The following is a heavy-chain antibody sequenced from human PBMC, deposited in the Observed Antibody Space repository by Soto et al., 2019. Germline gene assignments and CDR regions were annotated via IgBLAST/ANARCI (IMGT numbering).Heavy chain of an antibody. D-gene: IGHD6-19*01. Sequence: PGGSLRLSCAASAFTFSVYAMTWVRQAPGKGLEWVSSVSGSGGSTYYADSVKGRFTLSRDNSRNTLSLQMNTLRAEDTAVYYCAKVRDSSGFDAFDIWAQGTMVTVSS. CDR2: VSGSGGST. V-gene: IGHV3-23*01. J-gene: IGHJ3*02. CDR3: AKVRDSSGFDAFDI. CDR1: AFTFSVYA.